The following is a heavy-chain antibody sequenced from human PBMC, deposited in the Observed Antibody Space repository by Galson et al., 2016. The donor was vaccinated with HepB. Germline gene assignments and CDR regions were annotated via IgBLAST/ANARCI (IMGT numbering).Heavy chain of an antibody. CDR1: GFTFSNYG. CDR2: ISRSGGSK. D-gene: IGHD1/OR15-1a*01. J-gene: IGHJ6*04. CDR3: VQGNTAPAV. Sequence: SLRLSCAASGFTFSNYGMTWVRQAPGKGLEVVSSISRSGGSKDYADSVKGRFTISRDNSKNTLSLHMNSLTADDTAIYYCVQGNTAPAVWGKGTTVTVSS. V-gene: IGHV3-23*01.